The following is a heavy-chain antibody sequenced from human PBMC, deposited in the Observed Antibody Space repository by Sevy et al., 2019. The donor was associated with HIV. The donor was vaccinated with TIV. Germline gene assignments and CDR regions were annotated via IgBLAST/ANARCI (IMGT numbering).Heavy chain of an antibody. CDR1: GFTFSSYA. V-gene: IGHV3-30-3*01. CDR3: ARDRARGEAYYYYYGMDV. D-gene: IGHD3-16*01. CDR2: ISYDGSNK. J-gene: IGHJ6*02. Sequence: GGSLRLSCAASGFTFSSYAMHWVRQALGKGLEWVAVISYDGSNKYYADSVKGRFTISRDNSKNTLYLQMNSLRAEDTAVYYCARDRARGEAYYYYYGMDVWGQGTTVTVSS.